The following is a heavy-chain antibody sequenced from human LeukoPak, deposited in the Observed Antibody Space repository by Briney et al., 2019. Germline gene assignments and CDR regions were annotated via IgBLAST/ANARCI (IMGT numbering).Heavy chain of an antibody. Sequence: GGSLRLSCAASGFTFSSYSMNWVRQAPGKGLEWVSSISSSSSHIYYADSVKGRFTISRDNAKNSLYLQMNSLRAEDTAVYYCARGGYDAIDIWGQGTMVTVPS. CDR3: ARGGYDAIDI. CDR2: ISSSSSHI. V-gene: IGHV3-21*01. J-gene: IGHJ3*02. CDR1: GFTFSSYS. D-gene: IGHD5-12*01.